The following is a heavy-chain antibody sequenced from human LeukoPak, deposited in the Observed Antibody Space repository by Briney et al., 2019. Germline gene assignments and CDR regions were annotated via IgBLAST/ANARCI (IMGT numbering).Heavy chain of an antibody. CDR2: ISWNSGSI. Sequence: GRSLRLSCAASGFTFDDYAMHWVRQAPGKGLEWVSGISWNSGSIGYADSVKGRFTISRDNAKNSLYLQMNSLRTEDTALYYCAKDISSACSSTSCLNYWGQGTLVTVSS. J-gene: IGHJ4*02. D-gene: IGHD2-2*01. CDR3: AKDISSACSSTSCLNY. V-gene: IGHV3-9*01. CDR1: GFTFDDYA.